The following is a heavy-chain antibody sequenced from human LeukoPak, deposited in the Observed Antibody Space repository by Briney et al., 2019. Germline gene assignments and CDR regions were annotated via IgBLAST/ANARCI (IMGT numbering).Heavy chain of an antibody. J-gene: IGHJ3*02. CDR3: ASGYCGGACQLGGVDM. CDR2: THYSGST. V-gene: IGHV4-61*01. Sequence: SETLSLTCTVSGGSISSGSYYWSWLRQPPGKGLESIGYTHYSGSTNYNPSLKSRVTISLDTSGNQFSLKLSSVTAADTAVYYCASGYCGGACQLGGVDMWGQGTMVTVSS. CDR1: GGSISSGSYY. D-gene: IGHD2-21*02.